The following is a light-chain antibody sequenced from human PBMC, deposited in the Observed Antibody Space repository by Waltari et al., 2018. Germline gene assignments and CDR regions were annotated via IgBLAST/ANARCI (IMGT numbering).Light chain of an antibody. J-gene: IGKJ3*01. CDR2: GAS. V-gene: IGKV3-15*01. CDR1: QSVSSN. CDR3: QQYNNWPREFT. Sequence: EIVMTQSPATLSVSPGERATLSCRASQSVSSNLAWYQQKPGQAPRLHSYGASTRAPGSPARFSGSVSGTEFTLTISSLQSEDFAVYYCQQYNNWPREFTFGPGTKVDIK.